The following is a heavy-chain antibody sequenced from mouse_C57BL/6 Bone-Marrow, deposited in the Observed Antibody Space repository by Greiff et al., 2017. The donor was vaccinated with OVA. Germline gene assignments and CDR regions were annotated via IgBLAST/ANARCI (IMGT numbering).Heavy chain of an antibody. CDR2: ISSGSSTI. Sequence: EVMLVESGGGLVKPGGSLKLSCAASGFTFSDYGMHWVRQAPEKGLEWVAYISSGSSTIYYADTVKGRFTISRDNAKNTLFLQMTSLRSEDTAMYYCARPPYYGSSYLGAMDYWGQGTSVTVSS. CDR1: GFTFSDYG. J-gene: IGHJ4*01. D-gene: IGHD1-1*01. V-gene: IGHV5-17*01. CDR3: ARPPYYGSSYLGAMDY.